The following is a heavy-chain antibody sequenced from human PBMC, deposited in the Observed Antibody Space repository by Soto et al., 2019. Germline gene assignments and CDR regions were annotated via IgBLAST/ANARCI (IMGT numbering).Heavy chain of an antibody. CDR1: GGSFSGYY. CDR3: ARRGGGNYPFYFDS. CDR2: IDHSGST. Sequence: QVQLQQWGAGLLKPSETLSLTCGAYGGSFSGYYWSWIRQPPGKGLEWNGEIDHSGSTNYNTSLKSRVSISLDTSKRQFPLKLSFVTAADTAVYYCARRGGGNYPFYFDSWGQGALVTVSS. V-gene: IGHV4-34*01. D-gene: IGHD1-26*01. J-gene: IGHJ4*02.